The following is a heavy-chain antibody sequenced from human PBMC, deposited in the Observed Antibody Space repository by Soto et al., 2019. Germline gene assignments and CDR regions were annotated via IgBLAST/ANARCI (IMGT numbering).Heavy chain of an antibody. CDR2: FDPEDGET. V-gene: IGHV1-24*01. D-gene: IGHD4-17*01. CDR3: ATGNYGDFDYYYYGMDV. CDR1: GCTLTELS. Sequence: ASVKVSCKVSGCTLTELSMHWVRQAPGKGLEWMGGFDPEDGETIYAQKFQGRVTMTEDTSTDTAYMELSSLRSEDTAVYYCATGNYGDFDYYYYGMDVWGQGTTVTVSS. J-gene: IGHJ6*02.